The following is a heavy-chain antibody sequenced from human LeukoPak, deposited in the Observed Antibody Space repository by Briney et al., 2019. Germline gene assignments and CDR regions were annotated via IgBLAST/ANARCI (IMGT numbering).Heavy chain of an antibody. V-gene: IGHV3-33*01. CDR3: ARERGGDAFDI. D-gene: IGHD2-15*01. Sequence: PGGPQRLSCAASGFTFSDCHIHWVRQAPGKGLGWVALIWYDEDAKFYADSVKGRFTISRDNSKDTLYLQMNSLGVEDTAVYYCARERGGDAFDIWGQGTMVTVSS. J-gene: IGHJ3*02. CDR1: GFTFSDCH. CDR2: IWYDEDAK.